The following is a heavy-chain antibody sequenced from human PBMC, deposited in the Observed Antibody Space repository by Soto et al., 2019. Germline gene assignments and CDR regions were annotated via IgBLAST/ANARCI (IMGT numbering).Heavy chain of an antibody. J-gene: IGHJ6*01. D-gene: IGHD2-15*01. V-gene: IGHV3-30*18. CDR2: ISYDGSNK. Sequence: QVQLVESGGGVVQPGRSLRLSCAASGFTFSSYGMHWVRQAPGKGLEWVAVISYDGSNKYYADSVKGRFTISRDNSKNTLYLQMNSLRAEDTAVYYCAKDLGGYCSGGSCYSYYYYGMDVW. CDR3: AKDLGGYCSGGSCYSYYYYGMDV. CDR1: GFTFSSYG.